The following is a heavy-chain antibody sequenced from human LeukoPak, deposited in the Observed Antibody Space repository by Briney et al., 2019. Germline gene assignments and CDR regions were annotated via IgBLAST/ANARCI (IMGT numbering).Heavy chain of an antibody. CDR3: ARVYCSGGSCSTGDYFDY. Sequence: PGGSLRLSCAASGLTFSSYSMNWVRQAPGKGLEWVSYISSSSTIYYADSVKGRFTISRDNAKNSLYLQMNSLRAEDTAVYYCARVYCSGGSCSTGDYFDYWGQGTLVTVSS. J-gene: IGHJ4*02. CDR1: GLTFSSYS. CDR2: ISSSSTI. V-gene: IGHV3-48*01. D-gene: IGHD2-15*01.